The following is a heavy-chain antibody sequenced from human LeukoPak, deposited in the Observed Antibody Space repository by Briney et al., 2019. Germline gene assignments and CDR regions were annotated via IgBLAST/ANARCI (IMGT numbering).Heavy chain of an antibody. D-gene: IGHD6-19*01. J-gene: IGHJ6*02. Sequence: ASVKVSCKASGGTFSSYAISWVRQAPAQGLEWMGKIIPILGIANNAQKFQGRVTITADKSTSTAYMELSSLRSEDTAVYYCARDGGYSSGWYGRNGMDVWGQGTTVTVSS. CDR2: IIPILGIA. V-gene: IGHV1-69*04. CDR1: GGTFSSYA. CDR3: ARDGGYSSGWYGRNGMDV.